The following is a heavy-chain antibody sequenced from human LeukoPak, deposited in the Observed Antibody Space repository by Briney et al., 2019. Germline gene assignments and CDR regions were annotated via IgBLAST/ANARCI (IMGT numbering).Heavy chain of an antibody. V-gene: IGHV3-23*01. D-gene: IGHD4-11*01. J-gene: IGHJ5*02. CDR1: GFTFSSYA. CDR3: AKHYSRKFDP. Sequence: GGSLRLSCAASGFTFSSYAMNWVRQAPGKGLEWVSGISGSGDNTYYADSVKGRFTISRDNSKNTLYLQMNSLRAEDTAVYYCAKHYSRKFDPWGQGTLVTVSS. CDR2: ISGSGDNT.